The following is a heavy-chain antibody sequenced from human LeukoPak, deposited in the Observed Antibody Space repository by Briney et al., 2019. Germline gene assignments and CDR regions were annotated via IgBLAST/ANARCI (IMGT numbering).Heavy chain of an antibody. Sequence: GGSLRLSCAASGFTFSSYWMHWFRQAPGKGLVWVSRINSDGSSTTYADSVKGRFTISRDNAKNTLHLQMNSLRAEDTAMYYCARASSGYSGYDNTPDYWGQGTLVTVSS. D-gene: IGHD5-12*01. J-gene: IGHJ4*02. V-gene: IGHV3-74*01. CDR3: ARASSGYSGYDNTPDY. CDR1: GFTFSSYW. CDR2: INSDGSST.